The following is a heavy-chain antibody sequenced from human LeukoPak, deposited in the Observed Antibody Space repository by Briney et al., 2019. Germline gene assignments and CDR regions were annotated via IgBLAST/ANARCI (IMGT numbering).Heavy chain of an antibody. V-gene: IGHV4-4*02. D-gene: IGHD3-10*01. CDR2: MYRSGNT. CDR1: GGSISSTNW. J-gene: IGHJ3*02. Sequence: SETLSLTCAVSGGSISSTNWWSWVRQPPGKGLEWIGEMYRSGNTNYNPSLKSRVTISVDKSKNQFSLKLNSVTAADTAVYYCAKSNGYGLVDIWGQGTMVTVSS. CDR3: AKSNGYGLVDI.